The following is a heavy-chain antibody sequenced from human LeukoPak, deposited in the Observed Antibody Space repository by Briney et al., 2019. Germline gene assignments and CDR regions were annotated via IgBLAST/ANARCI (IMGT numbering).Heavy chain of an antibody. CDR2: IYPGDSDT. Sequence: GGSLKISCKGSGYSFTNYWIGWVRQMPGKGLDWMGIIYPGDSDTTYSPSFQGQVTISADKSISTAYLQWSSLKASDTAMYYCARGENSGYEFPDYWGQGTRVTVSS. CDR3: ARGENSGYEFPDY. CDR1: GYSFTNYW. D-gene: IGHD5-12*01. J-gene: IGHJ4*02. V-gene: IGHV5-51*01.